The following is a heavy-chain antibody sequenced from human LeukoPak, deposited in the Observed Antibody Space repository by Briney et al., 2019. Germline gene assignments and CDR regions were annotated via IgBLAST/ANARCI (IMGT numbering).Heavy chain of an antibody. CDR1: GSSISSYY. J-gene: IGHJ4*02. Sequence: PSETLSLTCTVSGSSISSYYWSWIRQPPGKGLECIWYIYYTGSTNYNYNPSLKSRVTISVDTSKNQFSLKLSSVTAADTAVYYCARHGPRRDGYNYDYWGPGTLVTVSS. V-gene: IGHV4-59*08. CDR3: ARHGPRRDGYNYDY. D-gene: IGHD5-24*01. CDR2: IYYTGSTNY.